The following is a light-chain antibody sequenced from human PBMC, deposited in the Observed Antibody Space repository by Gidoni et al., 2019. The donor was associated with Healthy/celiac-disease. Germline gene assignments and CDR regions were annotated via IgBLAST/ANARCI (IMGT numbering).Light chain of an antibody. CDR3: QKYNSALFT. CDR1: QGISNY. CDR2: AAS. J-gene: IGKJ3*01. V-gene: IGKV1-27*01. Sequence: DIQMTQSPSSLSASVGDRVTMTCRASQGISNYLAWYQQKPGKVPKLLIYAASTWQSGVPSRFSGSGSGTDFTLTISSLQPEDVATYYCQKYNSALFTFGPGTKVDIK.